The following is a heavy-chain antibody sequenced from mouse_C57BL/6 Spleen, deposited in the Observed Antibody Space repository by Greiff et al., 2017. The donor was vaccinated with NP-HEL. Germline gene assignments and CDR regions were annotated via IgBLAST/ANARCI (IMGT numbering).Heavy chain of an antibody. CDR2: ISYDGSN. Sequence: ESGPGLVKPSQSLSLSCSVTGYSFTSGYFWNWIRPFPENQQEWSGFISYDGSNNYNPSLKNRISITRDTSKNQFFLNLNTVTTEDTATYYCAKVPDYWGQGTTLTVSS. V-gene: IGHV3-6*01. CDR3: AKVPDY. J-gene: IGHJ2*01. CDR1: GYSFTSGYF.